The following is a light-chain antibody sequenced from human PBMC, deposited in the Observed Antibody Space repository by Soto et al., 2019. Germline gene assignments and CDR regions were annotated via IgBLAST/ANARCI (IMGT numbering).Light chain of an antibody. Sequence: EIVLTQSPGTLSLSPGERATLSCRASQSVSSSYLAWYQQKPGQAPRLLIYGASSRATGIPDRFSGSGSGTDFTLTISRLETEDCAVYYCKQYGSSPYTFGQGNKLEIK. CDR1: QSVSSSY. CDR2: GAS. J-gene: IGKJ2*01. V-gene: IGKV3-20*01. CDR3: KQYGSSPYT.